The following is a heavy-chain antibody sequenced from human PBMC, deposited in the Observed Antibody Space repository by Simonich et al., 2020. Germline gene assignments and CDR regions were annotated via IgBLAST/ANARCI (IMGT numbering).Heavy chain of an antibody. CDR2: ISSSSSNI. J-gene: IGHJ4*02. V-gene: IGHV3-21*01. CDR3: ARDVDTAMVFDY. CDR1: GFTFSSYS. Sequence: EVQLVESGGGLVKPGGSLRLSCAASGFTFSSYSMNWVRQAPGKGLAWVQSISSSSSNISYADSVKGRFTISRDNAKNSLYLQMNSLRAEDTAVYYCARDVDTAMVFDYWGQGTLVTVSS. D-gene: IGHD5-18*01.